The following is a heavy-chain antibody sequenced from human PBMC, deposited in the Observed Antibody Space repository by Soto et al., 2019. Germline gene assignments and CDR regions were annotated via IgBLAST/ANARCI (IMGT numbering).Heavy chain of an antibody. V-gene: IGHV4-34*01. CDR3: ARTSWPTGRAGDY. J-gene: IGHJ4*02. CDR2: INHSGST. Sequence: QVQLQQWGAGLLKPSETLSLTCAVYGGSFSGYYWSWIRQPPGKGLEWIGEINHSGSTNYNPSLKSRVTISVDTSKNQFSLKLSSVTAADTAVYYCARTSWPTGRAGDYWGQRTLVTVSS. D-gene: IGHD2-15*01. CDR1: GGSFSGYY.